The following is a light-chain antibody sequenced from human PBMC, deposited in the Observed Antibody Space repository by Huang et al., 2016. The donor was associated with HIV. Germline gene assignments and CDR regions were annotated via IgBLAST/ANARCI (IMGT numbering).Light chain of an antibody. J-gene: IGKJ3*01. CDR3: QQVNSFPFT. CDR2: GAS. CDR1: QGISSD. Sequence: IHLTQSPSSLSASVGDRVIITCRASQGISSDLAWLQQKPGKAPKLLIYGASTLQSGVPSRFTGSGSGANFTLSISSLQPEDFSTYYCQQVNSFPFTFGPGTKVDIK. V-gene: IGKV1-9*01.